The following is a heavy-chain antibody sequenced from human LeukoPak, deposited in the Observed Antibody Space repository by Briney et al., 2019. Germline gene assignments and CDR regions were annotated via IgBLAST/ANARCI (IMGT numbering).Heavy chain of an antibody. CDR3: ARDVGGDDSSGYYVDY. V-gene: IGHV6-1*01. J-gene: IGHJ4*02. CDR1: GDIVSTNSAA. D-gene: IGHD3-22*01. CDR2: TYYRSKWYN. Sequence: SQTLSLTCAISGDIVSTNSAAWNWIRQSPSRDLEWLGRTYYRSKWYNDYAVSVKSRITINPDTSKNQFSLQLNSVTPEDTAVCYCARDVGGDDSSGYYVDYWGQGTLVTVSS.